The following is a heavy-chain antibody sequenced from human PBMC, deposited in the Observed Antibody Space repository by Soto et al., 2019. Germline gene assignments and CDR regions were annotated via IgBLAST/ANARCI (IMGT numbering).Heavy chain of an antibody. V-gene: IGHV4-4*07. CDR2: IYTSEST. Sequence: SETLSLTCTVSGGSISSYYWSWIRQPAGKGLEWIGRIYTSESTNYNPSLKSRVTMSVETSKNQFSLKLTSVTAADTAVYYCARVAYSSGQGYPDSWGKGNLVNVSS. D-gene: IGHD3-22*01. CDR3: ARVAYSSGQGYPDS. CDR1: GGSISSYY. J-gene: IGHJ4*02.